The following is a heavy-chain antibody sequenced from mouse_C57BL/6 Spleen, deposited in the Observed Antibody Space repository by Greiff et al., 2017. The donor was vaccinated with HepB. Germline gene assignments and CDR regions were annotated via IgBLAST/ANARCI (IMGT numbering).Heavy chain of an antibody. D-gene: IGHD1-1*01. CDR2: ISDGGSYT. V-gene: IGHV5-4*01. Sequence: EVQVVESGGGLVKPGGSLKLSCAASGFTFSSYAMSWVRQTPEKRLEWVATISDGGSYTYYPDNVKGRFTISRDNAKNNLYLQMSHLKSEDTAMYYCASDYGSSFYWYFDVWGTGTTVTVSS. CDR3: ASDYGSSFYWYFDV. J-gene: IGHJ1*03. CDR1: GFTFSSYA.